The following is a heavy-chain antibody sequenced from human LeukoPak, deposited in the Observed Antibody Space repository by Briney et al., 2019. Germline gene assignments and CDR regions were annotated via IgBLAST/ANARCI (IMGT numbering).Heavy chain of an antibody. D-gene: IGHD2-2*01. Sequence: ASVKVSCKASGYTFTGYYMHWVRQAPGQGLEWMGWINPNSGGTNYAQKFQGRVTMTRDTSISTAYMELSRLRSDDTAVYYCARAPNRLVVPAAIEDYWSQGTLVTVSS. CDR1: GYTFTGYY. CDR3: ARAPNRLVVPAAIEDY. CDR2: INPNSGGT. J-gene: IGHJ4*02. V-gene: IGHV1-2*02.